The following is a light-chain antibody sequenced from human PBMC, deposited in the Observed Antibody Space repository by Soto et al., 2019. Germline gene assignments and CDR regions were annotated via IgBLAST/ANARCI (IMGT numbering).Light chain of an antibody. V-gene: IGKV3-15*01. CDR2: RAF. Sequence: DIVMTQSPDSLAVSPGERATLSCRASLSVSSDLAWYRQKPGQAPRLLIYRAFTRATGIPARFSGSGFGTDFTLTISSLQSEDFAVYYCQQYNNWPLTFGGGTKVDIK. CDR1: LSVSSD. CDR3: QQYNNWPLT. J-gene: IGKJ4*01.